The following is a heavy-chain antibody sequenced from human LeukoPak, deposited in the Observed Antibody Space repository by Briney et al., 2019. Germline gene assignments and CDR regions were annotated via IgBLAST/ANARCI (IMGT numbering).Heavy chain of an antibody. CDR3: ASEQEVLTSESYGY. V-gene: IGHV3-48*03. CDR2: ISSSGNSI. D-gene: IGHD3-22*01. J-gene: IGHJ4*02. CDR1: GFTLSSYA. Sequence: GGSLRLSCAASGFTLSSYAMSWVRQAPGKGLEWVSYISSSGNSIYYADSVKGRFTISRDNARNSLYLQMNSLRAEDTAVYYCASEQEVLTSESYGYWGQGTLVTVSS.